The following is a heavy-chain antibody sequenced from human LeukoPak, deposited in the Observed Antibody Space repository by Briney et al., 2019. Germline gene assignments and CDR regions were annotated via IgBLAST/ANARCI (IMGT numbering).Heavy chain of an antibody. J-gene: IGHJ4*02. CDR3: ASHHGRGEAFDY. CDR1: GASISDYY. D-gene: IGHD3-10*01. CDR2: MYYSGIP. V-gene: IGHV4-59*08. Sequence: SEALSLTCTVSGASISDYYWSWIRQPPGKRLEGIAYMYYSGIPNYSRSLKSRVTMSADKSNNQVSLTLTSVTAADTAVYYCASHHGRGEAFDYWGRGTLVTVSS.